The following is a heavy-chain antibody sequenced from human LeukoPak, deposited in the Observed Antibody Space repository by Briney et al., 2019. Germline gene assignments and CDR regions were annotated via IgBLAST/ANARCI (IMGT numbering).Heavy chain of an antibody. D-gene: IGHD4-17*01. J-gene: IGHJ3*02. CDR2: IRSKANSYAT. Sequence: GGSLRLSCAASGFTFSGSAMHWVRQASGKGLEWVGRIRSKANSYATAYAASVKGRFTISRDDSKNTAYLQMNSLKTEDTAVYYCTRPFYGDYVANDAFDIWGQGTMVTVSS. V-gene: IGHV3-73*01. CDR1: GFTFSGSA. CDR3: TRPFYGDYVANDAFDI.